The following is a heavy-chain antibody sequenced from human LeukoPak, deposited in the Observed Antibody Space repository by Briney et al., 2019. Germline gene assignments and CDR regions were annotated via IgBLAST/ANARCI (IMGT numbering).Heavy chain of an antibody. Sequence: SETLSLTCTVSGGSISSYYWSWIRQPPGKGLEWIGYIYYSGSTNYNPSLKSRVTISVDTSKNQFSLKLSSVTAADTAVYYCARLGLAPSMVRGVMRGWFDPWGQGTLVTVSS. J-gene: IGHJ5*02. CDR1: GGSISSYY. V-gene: IGHV4-59*12. CDR2: IYYSGST. D-gene: IGHD3-10*01. CDR3: ARLGLAPSMVRGVMRGWFDP.